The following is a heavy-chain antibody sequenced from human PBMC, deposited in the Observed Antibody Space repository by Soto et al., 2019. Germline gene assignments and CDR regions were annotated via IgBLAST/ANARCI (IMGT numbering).Heavy chain of an antibody. V-gene: IGHV3-49*03. CDR3: TSARYDFWSGCIYGTDD. Sequence: GGSLRLSCTASGFTCGEYDVSWLRQAKGKRLEWVGFTRSKAYGGTTEYAASVKGRSTISRDDSKSIAYLQMNSLKTEDTAVYYCTSARYDFWSGCIYGTDDGGQGTTVAVSS. CDR1: GFTCGEYD. CDR2: TRSKAYGGTT. D-gene: IGHD3-3*01. J-gene: IGHJ6*02.